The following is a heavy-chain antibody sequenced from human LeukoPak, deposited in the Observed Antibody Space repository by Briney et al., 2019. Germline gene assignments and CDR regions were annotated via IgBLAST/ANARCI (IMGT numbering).Heavy chain of an antibody. J-gene: IGHJ4*02. CDR2: ISGTGGTT. CDR3: AKVRTLTFYPPES. Sequence: GSLRLSCAASGFTFSSYAMSWVRQAPGKGLEWVSAISGTGGTTYHADSVKGRFTISRDNSKNTLYLQMNSLRAEDTAVYYCAKVRTLTFYPPESWGQGTLVTVSS. D-gene: IGHD2/OR15-2a*01. CDR1: GFTFSSYA. V-gene: IGHV3-23*01.